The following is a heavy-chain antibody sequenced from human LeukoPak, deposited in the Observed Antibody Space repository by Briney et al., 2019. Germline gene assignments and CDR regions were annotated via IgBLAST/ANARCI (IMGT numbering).Heavy chain of an antibody. Sequence: SSETLSLTCTVSDASFSSYYWSWIRQPPGKGLEWIGYIYYSGSTNYNPSLKSRITMSVDTSKKQFSLKLSSVTAADTAVYYRASGGSRHISSSDFDYWGQGTLVTVSP. CDR2: IYYSGST. CDR3: ASGGSRHISSSDFDY. J-gene: IGHJ4*02. CDR1: DASFSSYY. D-gene: IGHD6-6*01. V-gene: IGHV4-59*01.